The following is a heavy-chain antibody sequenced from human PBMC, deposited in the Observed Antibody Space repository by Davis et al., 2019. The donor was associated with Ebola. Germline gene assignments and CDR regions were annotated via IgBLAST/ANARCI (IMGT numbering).Heavy chain of an antibody. V-gene: IGHV4-34*01. J-gene: IGHJ4*02. Sequence: SETLSLTCAVYGGSFSGYYWRWIRQPPGKGLEWIGSIYYSGSTYYNPSLKSRVTISVDTSKNQFSLKLSSVTAADTAVYYCARLGYTVTKDDWGQGTLVTVSS. CDR3: ARLGYTVTKDD. CDR1: GGSFSGYY. CDR2: IYYSGST. D-gene: IGHD4-17*01.